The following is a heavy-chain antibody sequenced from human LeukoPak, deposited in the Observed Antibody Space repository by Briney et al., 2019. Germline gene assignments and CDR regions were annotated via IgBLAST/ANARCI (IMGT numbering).Heavy chain of an antibody. J-gene: IGHJ6*03. D-gene: IGHD2-2*01. V-gene: IGHV4-61*02. Sequence: PSETLSLTCTVSGGSISSGSYYWSWIRQPAGKGLEWIGRINTSGSTNHNPSLKSRVTISVDTSKNQFSLRLSSVTAADTAVYYCARDPIVVVPAAILTVTTDYYYYYMDVWGKGTTVTVSS. CDR1: GGSISSGSYY. CDR2: INTSGST. CDR3: ARDPIVVVPAAILTVTTDYYYYYMDV.